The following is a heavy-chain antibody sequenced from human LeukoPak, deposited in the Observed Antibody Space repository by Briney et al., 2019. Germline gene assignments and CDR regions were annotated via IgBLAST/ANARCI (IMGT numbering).Heavy chain of an antibody. CDR2: ISSSGTTI. Sequence: GGSLRLSCAASGFTFSDYYTGWIRQAPGKGLECISYISSSGTTIYYADSVKGRFTISRYNAKNSLYLQLNSLRAEDTAVYYCARERNSWFDPWGQGAQVTVSS. V-gene: IGHV3-11*04. J-gene: IGHJ5*02. CDR1: GFTFSDYY. CDR3: ARERNSWFDP. D-gene: IGHD4-23*01.